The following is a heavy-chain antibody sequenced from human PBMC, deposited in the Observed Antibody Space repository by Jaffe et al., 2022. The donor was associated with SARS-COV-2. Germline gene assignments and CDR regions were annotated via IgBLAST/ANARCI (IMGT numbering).Heavy chain of an antibody. CDR3: ARPSYCSSSNCYGNHDAFDV. CDR2: IGGSGGST. D-gene: IGHD2-2*01. Sequence: EVQLLESGGGLVQPGGSLRLSCAASGFTFSTYAMNWVRQAPGKGLEWVSVIGGSGGSTYYADSVKGRFTISRDNSKNTLFLQMNSLRAEDTAVYYCARPSYCSSSNCYGNHDAFDVWGQGTMVTVSS. V-gene: IGHV3-23*01. J-gene: IGHJ3*01. CDR1: GFTFSTYA.